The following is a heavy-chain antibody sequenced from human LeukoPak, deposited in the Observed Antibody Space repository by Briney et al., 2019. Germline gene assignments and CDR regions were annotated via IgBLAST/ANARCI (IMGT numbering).Heavy chain of an antibody. J-gene: IGHJ4*02. V-gene: IGHV1-18*01. CDR3: VRDKNYYDNTDPKYHFDF. Sequence: GASVKVSCKASGYTFTTCGISWVRQAPGQGLEWMGWISPYNGYTDYAQKLQGRLIMTTDTSTTTAYMELRSLRSDDTAVYYCVRDKNYYDNTDPKYHFDFWGQGTLVTVSS. CDR2: ISPYNGYT. D-gene: IGHD3-22*01. CDR1: GYTFTTCG.